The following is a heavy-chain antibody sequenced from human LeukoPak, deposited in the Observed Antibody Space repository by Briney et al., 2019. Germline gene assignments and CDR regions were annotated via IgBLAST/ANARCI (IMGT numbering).Heavy chain of an antibody. CDR1: GFTFSSYG. CDR2: IWYDGSNK. CDR3: AKDLGNYYDSSGPFDY. V-gene: IGHV3-33*06. D-gene: IGHD3-22*01. Sequence: PGGSLRLSCAASGFTFSSYGMHWVRQAPGKGLEWVAVIWYDGSNKYYADSVKGRFTISRENYKNTLYLQMNSLRAEDTAVYYCAKDLGNYYDSSGPFDYWGQGTLVTVSS. J-gene: IGHJ4*02.